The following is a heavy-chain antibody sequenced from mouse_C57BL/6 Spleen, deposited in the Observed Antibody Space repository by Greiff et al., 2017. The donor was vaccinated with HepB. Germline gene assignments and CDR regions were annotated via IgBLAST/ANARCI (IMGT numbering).Heavy chain of an antibody. CDR1: GYAFSSYW. Sequence: QVQLQESGAELVKPGASVKISCKASGYAFSSYWMNWVKQRPGKGLEWIGQIYPGDGDTNYNGKFKGKATLTADKSSSTAYMQLSSLTSEDSAVYFCARTGAYYSNFYWYFDVWGTGTTVTVSS. J-gene: IGHJ1*03. CDR3: ARTGAYYSNFYWYFDV. V-gene: IGHV1-80*01. CDR2: IYPGDGDT. D-gene: IGHD2-5*01.